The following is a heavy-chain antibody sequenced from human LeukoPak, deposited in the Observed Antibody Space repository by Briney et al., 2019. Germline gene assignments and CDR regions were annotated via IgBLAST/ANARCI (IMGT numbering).Heavy chain of an antibody. D-gene: IGHD3-9*01. CDR2: IYHSGST. J-gene: IGHJ6*02. CDR1: GGSISSSNW. Sequence: PETLSLTCAVSGGSISSSNWGSWVRQPPGEGLEWTGEIYHSGSTNYNPSFRSRVTISVDKYENQFSLKLSSVTAADTAVYYCARGRRRKYYDILTGNNGMDVWGQGTTVTVSS. V-gene: IGHV4-4*03. CDR3: ARGRRRKYYDILTGNNGMDV.